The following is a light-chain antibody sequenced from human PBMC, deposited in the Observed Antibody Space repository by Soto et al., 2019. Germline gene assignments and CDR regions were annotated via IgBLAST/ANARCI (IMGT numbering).Light chain of an antibody. CDR3: PQYSSAPYT. Sequence: EIVLTQSPGTLSLSPGETATLSCRASQTIGNIFLFWYQQKPGQAPRLLIYGASSRATGIPDRFSGSGSGTDFALTINRLEPEDFAVYYGPQYSSAPYTFGQGTNLEVK. V-gene: IGKV3-20*01. J-gene: IGKJ2*01. CDR1: QTIGNIF. CDR2: GAS.